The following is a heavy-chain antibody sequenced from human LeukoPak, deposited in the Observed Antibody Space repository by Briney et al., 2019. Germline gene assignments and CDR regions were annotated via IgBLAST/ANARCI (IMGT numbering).Heavy chain of an antibody. J-gene: IGHJ6*03. D-gene: IGHD3-10*01. Sequence: ASVKVSCKASGYTFTSYGISWVRQAPGQGLEWMGWISAYNGNTNYAQKFQGRVTITADESTSTAYMELSSLRSEDTAVYYCARGRDSGYYGSGRNRQDYYYYYMDVWGKGTTVTISS. CDR3: ARGRDSGYYGSGRNRQDYYYYYMDV. CDR1: GYTFTSYG. CDR2: ISAYNGNT. V-gene: IGHV1-18*01.